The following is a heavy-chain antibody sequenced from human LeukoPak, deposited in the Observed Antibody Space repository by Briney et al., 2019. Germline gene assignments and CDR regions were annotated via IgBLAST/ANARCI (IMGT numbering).Heavy chain of an antibody. CDR2: IIPIFGTA. CDR1: GYTFTSYG. J-gene: IGHJ4*02. V-gene: IGHV1-69*13. CDR3: VSLGAYCGGDYPPDY. D-gene: IGHD2-21*02. Sequence: SVKVSCKASGYTFTSYGISWVRQAPGQGLEWMGGIIPIFGTANYAQKFQGRVTITADESTSTAYMELSSLRSEDTAVYYCVSLGAYCGGDYPPDYWGQGTLVTVSS.